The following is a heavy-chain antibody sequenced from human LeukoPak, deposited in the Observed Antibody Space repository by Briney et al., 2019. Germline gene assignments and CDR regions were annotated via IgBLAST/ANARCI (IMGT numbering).Heavy chain of an antibody. D-gene: IGHD5-18*01. CDR3: ARNRGYSYGYAFDY. V-gene: IGHV4-59*08. CDR2: IYYSGST. CDR1: GGSISSYY. Sequence: PSETLSLTCTVSGGSISSYYWSWIRQPPGKGLEWIGYIYYSGSTNYNPSLKSRVTISVDTSKNQFSLKLSSVTAADTAVYYCARNRGYSYGYAFDYWGQGTLVTVSS. J-gene: IGHJ4*02.